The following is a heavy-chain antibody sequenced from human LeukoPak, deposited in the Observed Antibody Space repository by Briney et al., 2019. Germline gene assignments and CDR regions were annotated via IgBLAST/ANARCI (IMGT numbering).Heavy chain of an antibody. D-gene: IGHD6-6*01. Sequence: SVKVSCKASGGTFSSYAISWVRQAPGQGLEWMGGIIPIFGTANYAQKFQGRVTITTDESTSTAHMELSSLRSEDTAVYYCVYSSSSGGDYWGQGTLVTVSS. CDR1: GGTFSSYA. V-gene: IGHV1-69*05. CDR3: VYSSSSGGDY. CDR2: IIPIFGTA. J-gene: IGHJ4*02.